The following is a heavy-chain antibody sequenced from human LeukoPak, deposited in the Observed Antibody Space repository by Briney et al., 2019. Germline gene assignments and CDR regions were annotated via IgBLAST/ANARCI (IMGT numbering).Heavy chain of an antibody. CDR3: ARARSLFDY. D-gene: IGHD3-10*01. V-gene: IGHV1-46*03. CDR1: GYTFTNYY. CDR2: INISDGDT. J-gene: IGHJ4*02. Sequence: ASVTVSCKASGYTFTNYYMHWVRQAPGQGVERMGIINISDGDTSYAQKFQGRGTMTRDTSTITVYMDLSSLSSEDTAVYYCARARSLFDYWGQGTLVTVSS.